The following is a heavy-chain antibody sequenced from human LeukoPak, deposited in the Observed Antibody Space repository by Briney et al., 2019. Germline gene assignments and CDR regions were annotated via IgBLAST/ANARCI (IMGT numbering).Heavy chain of an antibody. V-gene: IGHV3-21*01. CDR2: ISSSSSYI. J-gene: IGHJ5*02. CDR1: GFTFSSYS. CDR3: ARPMVRGVNWFDP. D-gene: IGHD3-10*01. Sequence: PGGSLRLSCAASGFTFSSYSMNWVHQAPGKGLEWVSSISSSSSYIYYADSVKGRFTISRDNAKNSLYLQMNSLRAEDTAVYYCARPMVRGVNWFDPWGQGTLVTVSS.